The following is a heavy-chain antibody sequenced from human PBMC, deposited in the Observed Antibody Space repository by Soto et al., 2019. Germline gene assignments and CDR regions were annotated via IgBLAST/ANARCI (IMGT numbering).Heavy chain of an antibody. V-gene: IGHV3-30*18. D-gene: IGHD3-3*01. CDR2: ISYDGSNK. CDR3: AKAFSVWSGYYEFDY. Sequence: GGSLRLSCAASGFTFSSYGMHWVRQAPGKGLEWVAVISYDGSNKYYADSVKGRFTISRDNSKNTLYLQMNSLRAEDTAVYYCAKAFSVWSGYYEFDYWGQGTLVTVSS. CDR1: GFTFSSYG. J-gene: IGHJ4*02.